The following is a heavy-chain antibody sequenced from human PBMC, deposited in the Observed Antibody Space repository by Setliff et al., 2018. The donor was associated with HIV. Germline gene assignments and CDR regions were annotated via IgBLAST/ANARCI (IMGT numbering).Heavy chain of an antibody. Sequence: PGGSLRLSCAASGFSFSDSSMTWIRQAPGKGLEWVAVIWYDASNQNYADSVKGRLTVSRDNSNNMLYLQMNSLTPDDTAVYYCAALSLRTNSVYGIISTRFDPWGQGTLVTVSS. J-gene: IGHJ5*02. V-gene: IGHV3-30-3*01. CDR1: GFSFSDSS. CDR3: AALSLRTNSVYGIISTRFDP. D-gene: IGHD2-8*01. CDR2: IWYDASNQ.